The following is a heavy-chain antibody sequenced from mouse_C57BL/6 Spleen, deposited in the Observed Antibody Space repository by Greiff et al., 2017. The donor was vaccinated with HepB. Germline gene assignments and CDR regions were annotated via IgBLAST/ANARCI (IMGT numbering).Heavy chain of an antibody. CDR2: ISSGSSTI. D-gene: IGHD1-1*01. V-gene: IGHV5-17*01. CDR1: GFTFSDYG. Sequence: EVQRVESGGGLVKPGGSLKLSCAASGFTFSDYGMHWVRQAPEKGLEWVAYISSGSSTIYYADTVKGRFTISRDNAKNTLFLQMTSLRSEDTAMYYCARPGDYYGSSYWYFEVWGTGTTVTVSS. J-gene: IGHJ1*03. CDR3: ARPGDYYGSSYWYFEV.